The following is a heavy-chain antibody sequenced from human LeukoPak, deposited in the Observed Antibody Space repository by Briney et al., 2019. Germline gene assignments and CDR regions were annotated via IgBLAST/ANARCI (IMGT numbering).Heavy chain of an antibody. Sequence: GGSLRLSCAASGFTLSTNYMNWIRQSPEKGLEWVSIIHNDGSTYYADSVKGRFTVSRVNSKNTVSLQMDSLRVDDTGIYYCARGFLQLTPYYFDYWGQGALVTVSS. V-gene: IGHV3-66*01. D-gene: IGHD1-1*01. CDR3: ARGFLQLTPYYFDY. J-gene: IGHJ4*02. CDR2: IHNDGST. CDR1: GFTLSTNY.